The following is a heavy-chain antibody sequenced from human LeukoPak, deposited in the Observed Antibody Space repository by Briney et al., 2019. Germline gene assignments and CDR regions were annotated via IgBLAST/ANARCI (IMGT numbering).Heavy chain of an antibody. CDR3: ASRPRADIGPLDF. J-gene: IGHJ4*02. V-gene: IGHV3-23*01. Sequence: GGSLRLSCAASGFTFSDYAMSWVRQAPGKALEWVSSITGSGSRTSYTDSVKGRFTISRDNSKNTLYLQMNSLRADETAVYYCASRPRADIGPLDFWAQGTLVTVSS. CDR1: GFTFSDYA. D-gene: IGHD1-14*01. CDR2: ITGSGSRT.